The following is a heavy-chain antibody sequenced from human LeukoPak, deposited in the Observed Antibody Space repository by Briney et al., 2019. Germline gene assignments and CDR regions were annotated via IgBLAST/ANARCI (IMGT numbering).Heavy chain of an antibody. V-gene: IGHV4-4*07. CDR3: ARSSRITMIRSPDAFDI. Sequence: PSETLSLTCTVSGGSISSYYWSWIRQPAGKGLEWIGRIYTSGSTNYNPPLKSRVTMSVDTSKNQFSLKLSSVTAADTAVYYCARSSRITMIRSPDAFDIWGQGTMVTVSS. D-gene: IGHD3-22*01. J-gene: IGHJ3*02. CDR1: GGSISSYY. CDR2: IYTSGST.